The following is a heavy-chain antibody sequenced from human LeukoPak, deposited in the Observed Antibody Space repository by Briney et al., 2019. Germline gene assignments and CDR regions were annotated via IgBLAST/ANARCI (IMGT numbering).Heavy chain of an antibody. D-gene: IGHD6-19*01. J-gene: IGHJ3*02. V-gene: IGHV4-59*01. CDR2: IYYSGST. CDR1: GGSISSYY. Sequence: SETLSLTCTVSGGSISSYYWSWIRQPPGKGLEWIGYIYYSGSTNYNPSLKSRVTISVDTSKHQFSLKLSSVTAADTAVYYCARVGGIAVAFGAFDIWGQGTMVTVSS. CDR3: ARVGGIAVAFGAFDI.